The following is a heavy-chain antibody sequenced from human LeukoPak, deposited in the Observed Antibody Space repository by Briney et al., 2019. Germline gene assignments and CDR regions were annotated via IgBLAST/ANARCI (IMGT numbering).Heavy chain of an antibody. CDR1: GGTFSSYA. V-gene: IGHV1-69*06. CDR3: ARENRYCSGGSCYSVASDDAFDI. D-gene: IGHD2-15*01. J-gene: IGHJ3*02. Sequence: SVKVSCKASGGTFSSYAISWVRQAPGQGLEWMGGIIPIFGTANYAQKFQGRVTITADKSTSTAYMELRSLRSDDTAVYYCARENRYCSGGSCYSVASDDAFDIWGQGTMVTVSS. CDR2: IIPIFGTA.